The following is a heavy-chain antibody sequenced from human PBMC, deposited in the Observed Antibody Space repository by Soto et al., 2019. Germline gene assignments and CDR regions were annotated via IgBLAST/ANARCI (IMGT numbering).Heavy chain of an antibody. J-gene: IGHJ6*02. CDR2: IYYSGST. Sequence: PSETLSLTCTVSGGSISSYYWSWIRQPPGKGLEWIGYIYYSGSTNYNPSLKSRVTISVDTSKNQFSLKLSSVTAADTAVYYCARDVPPWDPNYGIDVWGQGPTITVSS. CDR3: ARDVPPWDPNYGIDV. V-gene: IGHV4-59*01. D-gene: IGHD1-26*01. CDR1: GGSISSYY.